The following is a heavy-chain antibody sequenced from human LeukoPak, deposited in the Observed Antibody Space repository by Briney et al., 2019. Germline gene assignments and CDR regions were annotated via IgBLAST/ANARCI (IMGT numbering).Heavy chain of an antibody. CDR3: ATESYGAT. Sequence: QPGGSLRLSCAASDFTVSSNSTSWVRQAPGKGLEWVSVTYSSGSTHYADSVKGRFTISRDSSKNTLYLQMNSLRAEDTAVYYCATESYGATWGQGTLVTVSS. CDR2: TYSSGST. CDR1: DFTVSSNS. V-gene: IGHV3-53*01. D-gene: IGHD1-26*01. J-gene: IGHJ4*02.